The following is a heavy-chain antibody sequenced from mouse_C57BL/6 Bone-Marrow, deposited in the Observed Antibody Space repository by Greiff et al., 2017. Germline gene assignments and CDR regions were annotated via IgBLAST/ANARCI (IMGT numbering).Heavy chain of an antibody. J-gene: IGHJ3*01. CDR3: ARSLYYCGSSWFAY. CDR2: IYPGDGDT. D-gene: IGHD1-1*01. Sequence: QVQLQQSGPELVKPGASVKISCKASGYAFSSSWMNWVKQRPGKGLEWIGRIYPGDGDTNYNGKFKGKATLTADKSSSTAYMQLSSLTSEDSAVYFGARSLYYCGSSWFAYWGQGTLVTVSA. CDR1: GYAFSSSW. V-gene: IGHV1-82*01.